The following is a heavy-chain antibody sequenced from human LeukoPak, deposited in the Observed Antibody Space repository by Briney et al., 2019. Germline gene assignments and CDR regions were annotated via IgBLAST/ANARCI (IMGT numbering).Heavy chain of an antibody. Sequence: PSETLSLTCTVSGGSISSHYWSWVRQPPGKGLEWIGNIYDSESTHYKSSLKSRVTISVDTSKNQFSLRLSSLTAADTAVYYCARVLQNYYYLDVWGKGTTVTVSS. CDR3: ARVLQNYYYLDV. CDR1: GGSISSHY. V-gene: IGHV4-59*11. D-gene: IGHD3-3*01. J-gene: IGHJ6*03. CDR2: IYDSEST.